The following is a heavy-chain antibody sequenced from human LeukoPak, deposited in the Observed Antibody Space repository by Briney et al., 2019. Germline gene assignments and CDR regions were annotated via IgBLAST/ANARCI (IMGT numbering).Heavy chain of an antibody. Sequence: PGGSLRLSCAASGFTFSSYSMNWVRQAPGKGLEWVSAISGSGGSTYYADSVKGRFTISRDNSKNTLYLQMNSLRAEDTAVYYCAKDRGAGTRPDAFDIWGQGTMVTVSS. CDR1: GFTFSSYS. CDR3: AKDRGAGTRPDAFDI. J-gene: IGHJ3*02. V-gene: IGHV3-23*01. CDR2: ISGSGGST. D-gene: IGHD1-7*01.